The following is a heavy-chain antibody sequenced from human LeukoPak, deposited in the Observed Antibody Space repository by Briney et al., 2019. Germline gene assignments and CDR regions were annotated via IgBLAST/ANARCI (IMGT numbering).Heavy chain of an antibody. CDR3: ARDLEIGSSSYYFDY. CDR2: IWYDGSNK. Sequence: GRSLRLSCTASGFIFSTYGMHWVRQAPGKGLEWVAVIWYDGSNKYYADSVRGRFTISRDNFKNTLYLQMNSLRAEDTAVYYCARDLEIGSSSYYFDYWGQGTLVTVSS. CDR1: GFIFSTYG. D-gene: IGHD3-3*01. J-gene: IGHJ4*02. V-gene: IGHV3-33*08.